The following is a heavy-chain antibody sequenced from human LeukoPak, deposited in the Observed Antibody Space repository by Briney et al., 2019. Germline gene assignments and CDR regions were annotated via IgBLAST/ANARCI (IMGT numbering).Heavy chain of an antibody. CDR2: INHSGST. Sequence: SETLSLTCAVYGGSFSSYYWSWIRQPPGKGLEWIGEINHSGSTNYNPSLKSRVTISVDTSKNQFSLKLSSVTAADTAVYYCARDAPSMVRGALEFDYWGQGTLVTVSS. CDR1: GGSFSSYY. V-gene: IGHV4-34*01. CDR3: ARDAPSMVRGALEFDY. D-gene: IGHD3-10*01. J-gene: IGHJ4*02.